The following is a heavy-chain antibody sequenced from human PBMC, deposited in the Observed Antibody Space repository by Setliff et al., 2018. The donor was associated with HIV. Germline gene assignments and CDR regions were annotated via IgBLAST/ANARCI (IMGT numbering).Heavy chain of an antibody. D-gene: IGHD3-10*01. CDR3: ARLVRGGSGHYFDY. Sequence: SETLSLTCAVSGVTFSSNNYYWGWIRQPPGKGLEWIGTVFYSGSTSYSPPLKSRVTISVDTSKNQFSLKLTSVTAADTALYYCARLVRGGSGHYFDYWGQGKLVTVSS. V-gene: IGHV4-39*07. CDR2: VFYSGST. CDR1: GVTFSSNNYY. J-gene: IGHJ4*02.